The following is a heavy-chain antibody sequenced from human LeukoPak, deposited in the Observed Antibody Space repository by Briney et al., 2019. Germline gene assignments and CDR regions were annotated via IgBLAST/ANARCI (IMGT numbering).Heavy chain of an antibody. CDR1: GGSFSGYY. Sequence: SETLSLTCAVYGGSFSGYYWSWIRQPPGKGLEWIGEINQSGRTNYNPSLKSRVTMSLDTSKNQFSLKLSSVTAADTAVYYCARGEMATIQDAFDIWGQGTMVTVSS. J-gene: IGHJ3*02. CDR2: INQSGRT. V-gene: IGHV4-34*01. D-gene: IGHD5-24*01. CDR3: ARGEMATIQDAFDI.